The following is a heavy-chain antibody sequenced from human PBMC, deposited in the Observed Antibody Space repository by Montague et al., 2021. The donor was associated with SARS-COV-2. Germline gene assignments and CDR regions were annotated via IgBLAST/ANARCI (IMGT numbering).Heavy chain of an antibody. D-gene: IGHD3-22*01. CDR2: ISSNGKT. V-gene: IGHV4-4*09. CDR3: ARRGYYDSAGYHWHLDL. Sequence: SETLSLTRTVSGGSINDHYRSWIRQSPGKGLEWIGYISSNGKTNYNPSLKSRVTLSADASRNEFSLKLDSVTAADTAVYFCARRGYYDSAGYHWHLDLWGRGILVTVSS. J-gene: IGHJ2*01. CDR1: GGSINDHY.